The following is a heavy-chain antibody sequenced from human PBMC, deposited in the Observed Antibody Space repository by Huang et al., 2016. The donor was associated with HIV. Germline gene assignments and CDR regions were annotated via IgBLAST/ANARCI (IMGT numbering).Heavy chain of an antibody. V-gene: IGHV3-30*18. J-gene: IGHJ1*01. CDR3: AKPGRSHESFQH. CDR2: VSYNGNNK. Sequence: QEQLVESGGSVVQPGRSLRLSCEASGFTFSIYGMHWVRQAPVKGLGWVAFVSYNGNNKRYADSVKGRFTVSRDNSNNTLFLQMNSLRAEDTAMYYCAKPGRSHESFQHWGQGTLVTVSS. D-gene: IGHD3-10*01. CDR1: GFTFSIYG.